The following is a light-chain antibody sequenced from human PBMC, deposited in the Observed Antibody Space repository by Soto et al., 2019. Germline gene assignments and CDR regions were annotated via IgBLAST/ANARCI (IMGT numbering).Light chain of an antibody. CDR3: QQYYSYPLT. V-gene: IGKV1-8*01. Sequence: IQMTQSPSSFSASTGDRVTITCRASQGISSYLAWYQQKPGKAPKLLIYAASTLQSGVPSRFSGSGSGTDFTLTISCLQSEDFATYYCQQYYSYPLTFGPGTKVDIK. J-gene: IGKJ3*01. CDR1: QGISSY. CDR2: AAS.